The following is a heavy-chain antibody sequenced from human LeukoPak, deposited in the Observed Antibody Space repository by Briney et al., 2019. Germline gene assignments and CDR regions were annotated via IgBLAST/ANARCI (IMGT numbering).Heavy chain of an antibody. Sequence: ASVKVSCKASGYTFNNYAIHWVRQAPGQRLEWMGWINSGIGNTKYSQEFQGRVAITRDTSASTAYMDLSSLRSDDTAIYYYAREWLSSGDSHYSHWGQGTLVTVSS. CDR3: AREWLSSGDSHYSH. CDR2: INSGIGNT. V-gene: IGHV1-3*01. CDR1: GYTFNNYA. J-gene: IGHJ4*02. D-gene: IGHD2-15*01.